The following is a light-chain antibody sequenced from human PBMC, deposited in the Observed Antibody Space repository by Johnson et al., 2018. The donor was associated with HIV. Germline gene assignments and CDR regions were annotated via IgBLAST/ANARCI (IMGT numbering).Light chain of an antibody. CDR1: SSNIGNNY. J-gene: IGLJ1*01. V-gene: IGLV1-51*01. Sequence: QSVLTQPPSVSAAPGQKVTISCSGSSSNIGNNYVSWYQQLPGTAPKLLIYDNNKRPSGIPDRFSGSKSGTSATLGITGLQTGDEAYYYCGTWDSTLSAGGVFGTVTKVTVL. CDR2: DNN. CDR3: GTWDSTLSAGGV.